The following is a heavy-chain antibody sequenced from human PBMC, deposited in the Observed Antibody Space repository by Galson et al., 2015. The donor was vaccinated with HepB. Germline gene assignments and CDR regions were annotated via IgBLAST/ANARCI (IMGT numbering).Heavy chain of an antibody. CDR1: GFTFSSYG. J-gene: IGHJ3*02. V-gene: IGHV3-30*03. Sequence: SLRLSCAASGFTFSSYGMYWVRQAPGKGLEWVAVISYDGSNKYYADSVNGRFTISRDNSKNTLYLQMNMLRGEDTAVYYCAIPEGGYCSGGSCFRGAFDIWGPGTMVTVSS. D-gene: IGHD2-15*01. CDR3: AIPEGGYCSGGSCFRGAFDI. CDR2: ISYDGSNK.